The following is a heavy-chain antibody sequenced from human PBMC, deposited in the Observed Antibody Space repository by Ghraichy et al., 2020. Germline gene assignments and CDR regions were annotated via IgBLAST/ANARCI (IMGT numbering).Heavy chain of an antibody. CDR2: IYYSGST. V-gene: IGHV4-59*01. CDR1: GGSISSYY. Sequence: SETLSLTCTVSGGSISSYYWSWIRQPPGKGLEWIGYIYYSGSTNYNPSLKSRVTISVDTSKNQFSLKLSSVTAADTAVYYCARGVSSYSSGWYEDYWGQGTLVTVSS. J-gene: IGHJ4*02. CDR3: ARGVSSYSSGWYEDY. D-gene: IGHD6-19*01.